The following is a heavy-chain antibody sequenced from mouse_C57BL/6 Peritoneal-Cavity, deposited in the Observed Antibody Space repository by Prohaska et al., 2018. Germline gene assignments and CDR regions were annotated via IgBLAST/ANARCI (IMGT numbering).Heavy chain of an antibody. Sequence: EVQLLETGGGLVQPGGSRGLSCEGSGFTFSGFWMSWVRQTPGKTLEWIGDIKSDGSAINYAPSIKDRCTIFRDNNKSTLYLQMSNVRSEDTATYFCMRYGNYWYFDVWGTGTTVTVSS. CDR2: IKSDGSAI. V-gene: IGHV11-2*01. CDR1: GFTFSGFW. D-gene: IGHD2-1*01. CDR3: MRYGNYWYFDV. J-gene: IGHJ1*03.